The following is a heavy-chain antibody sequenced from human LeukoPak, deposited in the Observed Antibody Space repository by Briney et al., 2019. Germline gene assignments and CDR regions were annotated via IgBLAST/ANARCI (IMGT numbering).Heavy chain of an antibody. J-gene: IGHJ6*04. CDR2: INAGNGNT. D-gene: IGHD3-10*01. CDR3: ARDLRYYYGSAYYGMDV. CDR1: GYTFTSYA. V-gene: IGHV1-3*01. Sequence: PGASVKVSCKASGYTFTSYAMHWVRQAPGQRLEWMGWINAGNGNTKYSQKFKGRVTITRDTSASTAYMELSSLRSEDTAVYYCARDLRYYYGSAYYGMDVWGKGTTVTVSS.